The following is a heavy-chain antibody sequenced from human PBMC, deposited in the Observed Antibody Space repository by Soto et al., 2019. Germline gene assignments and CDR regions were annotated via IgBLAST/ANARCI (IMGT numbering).Heavy chain of an antibody. Sequence: SETLSLTCTVSGGSINTFYWSWVRQPAGKGLEWIGRIFSSGSTSFNPSLESRVAMSVDTSKNHFSLNLSSVTAADMAVYYCAREGSYSAYNFAHGIQLWSFDFWGQGALVTVSS. CDR3: AREGSYSAYNFAHGIQLWSFDF. CDR2: IFSSGST. D-gene: IGHD5-12*01. J-gene: IGHJ4*02. CDR1: GGSINTFY. V-gene: IGHV4-4*07.